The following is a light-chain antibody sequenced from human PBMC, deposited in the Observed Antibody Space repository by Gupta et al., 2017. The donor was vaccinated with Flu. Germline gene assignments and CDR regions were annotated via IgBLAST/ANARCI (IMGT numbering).Light chain of an antibody. J-gene: IGLJ2*01. CDR3: AAWDDSLNGVV. Sequence: SSSNIGSNTVNWYQQLPGTAPKLLIYRNNQRPSGVPDRISGSKSGTSASLAISGLQSEDEADYYCAAWDDSLNGVVFGGGTKLTVL. CDR2: RNN. V-gene: IGLV1-44*01. CDR1: SSNIGSNT.